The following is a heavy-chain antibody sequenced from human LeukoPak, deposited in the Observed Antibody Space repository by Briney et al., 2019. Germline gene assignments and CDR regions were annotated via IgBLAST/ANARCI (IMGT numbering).Heavy chain of an antibody. CDR3: ARADDSRD. CDR2: IIPILGIA. V-gene: IGHV1-69*04. Sequence: GASVKVSCKASGGTFSSYAISWVRQAPGQGLEWMGRIIPILGIANYAQKFQGRVTITADKSTSTAYMELCSLRSEDTAVYYCARADDSRDWGQGTLVTVSS. CDR1: GGTFSSYA. D-gene: IGHD6-13*01. J-gene: IGHJ4*02.